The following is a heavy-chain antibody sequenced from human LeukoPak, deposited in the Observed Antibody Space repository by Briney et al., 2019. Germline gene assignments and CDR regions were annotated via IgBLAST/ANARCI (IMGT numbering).Heavy chain of an antibody. Sequence: SETLSLTCGVSGYSISSGYYWGWIRQPPGRGLEWIGSVYYSGTTYYNTSLESRVTISEDTSRNRFSLMLSSVTAADTAVYYCVRQNSDYYYYYLDVWGEGTTVIVSS. CDR2: VYYSGTT. J-gene: IGHJ6*03. V-gene: IGHV4-38-2*01. CDR1: GYSISSGYY. CDR3: VRQNSDYYYYYLDV. D-gene: IGHD1-7*01.